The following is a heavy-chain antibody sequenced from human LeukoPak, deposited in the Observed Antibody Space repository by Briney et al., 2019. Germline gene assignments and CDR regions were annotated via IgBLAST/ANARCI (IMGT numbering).Heavy chain of an antibody. V-gene: IGHV3-23*01. CDR2: SSSSGAVT. D-gene: IGHD3-10*01. CDR1: GFSFKSHW. J-gene: IGHJ4*02. CDR3: AKRYGSGNLYYFDC. Sequence: GGSLRLSCAASGFSFKSHWMSWVRQAPGKGLEWVSVSSSSGAVTYYADSVKGRFTISRDNSENTLHLQMSSLRAEDTAVYYCAKRYGSGNLYYFDCWGQGTLVTVSS.